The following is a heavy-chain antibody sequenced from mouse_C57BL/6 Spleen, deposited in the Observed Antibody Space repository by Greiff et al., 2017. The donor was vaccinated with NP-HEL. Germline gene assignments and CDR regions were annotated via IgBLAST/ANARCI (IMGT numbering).Heavy chain of an antibody. CDR2: ISYDGSN. CDR1: GYSITSGYY. V-gene: IGHV3-6*01. CDR3: AREEWDFDV. J-gene: IGHJ1*03. Sequence: DVQLQESGPGLVKPSQSLSLTCSVTGYSITSGYYWNWIRQFPGNKLEWMGYISYDGSNNYNPSLKNRISITRDTSKNQFFLKLNSVTTEDTATYYCAREEWDFDVWGTGTTVTVSS.